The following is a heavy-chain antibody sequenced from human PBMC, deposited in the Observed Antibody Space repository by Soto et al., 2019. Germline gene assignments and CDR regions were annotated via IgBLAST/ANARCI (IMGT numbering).Heavy chain of an antibody. D-gene: IGHD1-26*01. CDR3: SGSYLLAGDDDY. V-gene: IGHV4-31*03. CDR1: GGSISSGGYY. J-gene: IGHJ4*02. CDR2: ISYSGST. Sequence: QVQLQESGPGLVKPSQTLSLTCTVSGGSISSGGYYWSWIRQHPGKGLEWIGDISYSGSTYYNPSLKSRVTISVDTSKNQFSLKLSSVTAADTAVYYCSGSYLLAGDDDYWGQGTLVTVSS.